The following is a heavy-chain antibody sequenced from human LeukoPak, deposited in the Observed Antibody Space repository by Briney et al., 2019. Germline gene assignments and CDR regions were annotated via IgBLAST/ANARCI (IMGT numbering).Heavy chain of an antibody. CDR2: INPNSGGT. Sequence: ASVKVSCKASGYTFTGYYMHWVRQAPGQGLEWIGWINPNSGGTNYAQKFQGRVTMTRDTSISTAYMELSRLRSDDTAVYYCARPHYYGSGSYGYWGQGTLVTVSS. CDR1: GYTFTGYY. D-gene: IGHD3-10*01. J-gene: IGHJ4*02. V-gene: IGHV1-2*02. CDR3: ARPHYYGSGSYGY.